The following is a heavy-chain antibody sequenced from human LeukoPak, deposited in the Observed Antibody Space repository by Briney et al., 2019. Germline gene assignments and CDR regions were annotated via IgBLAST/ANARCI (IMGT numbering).Heavy chain of an antibody. J-gene: IGHJ3*02. V-gene: IGHV1-46*01. D-gene: IGHD5-24*01. CDR1: GYTFTSYY. CDR3: ARIRDGYNDAYDI. Sequence: ALVKVSCKASGYTFTSYYMHWVRQAPGQGLEWMGLINPGGDNTNYAQNFQGRVTMTRDTSASTVYMELSSLRSEDTAIYYCARIRDGYNDAYDIWGQGTVVTVPS. CDR2: INPGGDNT.